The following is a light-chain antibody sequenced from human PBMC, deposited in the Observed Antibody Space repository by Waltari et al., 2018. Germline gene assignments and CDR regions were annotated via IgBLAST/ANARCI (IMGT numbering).Light chain of an antibody. Sequence: EIVFTQSPATLSLSPGERATLSCMANQCVSSYLAWYQQKSGQAPRPPIYDASNRATGIPARLSGGGSGTDFTLTISSLEPEDFAVYYCQQRSDWLLTFGGGTKVEIK. CDR1: QCVSSY. CDR2: DAS. V-gene: IGKV3-11*01. CDR3: QQRSDWLLT. J-gene: IGKJ4*01.